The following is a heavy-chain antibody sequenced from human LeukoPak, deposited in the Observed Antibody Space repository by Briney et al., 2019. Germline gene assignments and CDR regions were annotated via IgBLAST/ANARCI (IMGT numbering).Heavy chain of an antibody. CDR2: INHSGRT. J-gene: IGHJ4*02. D-gene: IGHD3-22*01. V-gene: IGHV4-34*01. Sequence: SETLSLTCAASGDSFIGYFWTWIRQAPGKELEWIGDINHSGRTNYNPSLQRRVSISVDTSKNQFSLNLTSVTVADTAIYYCARTSGFFDSSGFYQQNPYYFQYWGQGVLVTVSS. CDR3: ARTSGFFDSSGFYQQNPYYFQY. CDR1: GDSFIGYF.